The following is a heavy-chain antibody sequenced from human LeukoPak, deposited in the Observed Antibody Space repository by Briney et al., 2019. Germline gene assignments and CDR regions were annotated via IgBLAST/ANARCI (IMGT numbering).Heavy chain of an antibody. CDR3: ARDRIAAASGDFDY. D-gene: IGHD6-13*01. CDR1: GGTFSSYA. J-gene: IGHJ4*02. V-gene: IGHV1-69*13. Sequence: ASVKVSCKASGGTFSSYAISWVRQAPGQGLEWMGGIIPIFGTANYAQKFQGRVTITADESTSTAYMELSSLRSEDTAVYYCARDRIAAASGDFDYWGQGTLVTVSS. CDR2: IIPIFGTA.